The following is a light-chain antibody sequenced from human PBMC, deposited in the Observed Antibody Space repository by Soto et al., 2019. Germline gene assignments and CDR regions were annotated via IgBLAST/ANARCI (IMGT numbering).Light chain of an antibody. CDR1: SSDVGGYNH. V-gene: IGLV2-14*01. Sequence: QSALTQPASGSGSPGQSITISCTGTSSDVGGYNHVSWYQHHPGKAPKRIIYEVTKRPSGVSNRFSGSKSGDTASLTISGLQAEDEADYYCSSHTASTTRIFGTGTKLTVL. CDR2: EVT. CDR3: SSHTASTTRI. J-gene: IGLJ1*01.